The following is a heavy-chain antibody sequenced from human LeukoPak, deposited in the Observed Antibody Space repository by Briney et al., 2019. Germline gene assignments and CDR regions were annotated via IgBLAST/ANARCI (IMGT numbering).Heavy chain of an antibody. D-gene: IGHD3-22*01. J-gene: IGHJ4*02. CDR3: AAISYYYDSSGWGQFDY. CDR1: GFTFSSYA. V-gene: IGHV3-23*01. Sequence: GGSLRLSCAASGFTFSSYAMSWVRQAPGKGPEWVSAISGSGGSTYYADSVKGRFTISRDNSKNTLYLQMNSLRAEDTAVYYCAAISYYYDSSGWGQFDYWGQGTLVTVSS. CDR2: ISGSGGST.